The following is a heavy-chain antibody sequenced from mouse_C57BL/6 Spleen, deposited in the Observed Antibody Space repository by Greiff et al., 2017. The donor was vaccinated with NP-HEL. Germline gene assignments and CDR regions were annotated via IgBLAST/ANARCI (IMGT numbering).Heavy chain of an antibody. CDR3: ARGTTVVEAY. V-gene: IGHV1-59*01. Sequence: QVQLQQPGAELVRPGTSVKLSCKASGYTFTSYWMHWVKQRPGQGLEWIGVIDPSDSYTNYNQKFKGKATLTVDTSSSTAYMQLSSLTSEDSAVYYCARGTTVVEAYWGQGTLVTVSA. D-gene: IGHD1-1*01. CDR1: GYTFTSYW. CDR2: IDPSDSYT. J-gene: IGHJ3*01.